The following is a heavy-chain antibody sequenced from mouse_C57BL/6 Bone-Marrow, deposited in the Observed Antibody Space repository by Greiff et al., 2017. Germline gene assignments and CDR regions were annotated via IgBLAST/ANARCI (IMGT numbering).Heavy chain of an antibody. CDR3: ARNYDGSRDY. CDR2: IDPSDSYT. Sequence: QVQLQQPGAELVMPGASVKLSCKASGYTFTSYWMHWVKQRPGQGLEWIGEIDPSDSYTNYNQKFKGKSTLTVDKSSSTAYMQLSSLTSEDSAVYYCARNYDGSRDYWGQGTSVNVSS. D-gene: IGHD2-3*01. CDR1: GYTFTSYW. J-gene: IGHJ4*01. V-gene: IGHV1-69*01.